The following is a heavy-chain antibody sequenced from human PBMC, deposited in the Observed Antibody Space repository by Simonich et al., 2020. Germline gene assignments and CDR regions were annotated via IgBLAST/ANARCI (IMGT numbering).Heavy chain of an antibody. V-gene: IGHV1-2*02. CDR1: GYTFTGYY. CDR3: ASRLTNYYYYYMDV. CDR2: IKPNSGGK. D-gene: IGHD4-17*01. Sequence: QVQLVQSGAEVKKPGASVKVSCKASGYTFTGYYMHWVRQAPGQGLEWMGWIKPNSGGKNYAQKFKGRVTMTRDTSISTAYMELSRLRSDDTAVYYCASRLTNYYYYYMDVWGKGTTVTVSS. J-gene: IGHJ6*03.